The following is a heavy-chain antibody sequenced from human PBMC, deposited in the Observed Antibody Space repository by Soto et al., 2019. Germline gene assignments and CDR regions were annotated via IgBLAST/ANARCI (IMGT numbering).Heavy chain of an antibody. D-gene: IGHD4-17*01. J-gene: IGHJ5*02. CDR2: ISSSSSYI. V-gene: IGHV3-21*01. Sequence: GGSLRLSCAASGFTFSSYSMNWVRQAPGKGLEWVSSISSSSSYIYYADSVKGRFTISRDNAKNSLYLQMNSLRAEDTAVYYCARATTVTTLWFDPWGQGTLVTVSS. CDR3: ARATTVTTLWFDP. CDR1: GFTFSSYS.